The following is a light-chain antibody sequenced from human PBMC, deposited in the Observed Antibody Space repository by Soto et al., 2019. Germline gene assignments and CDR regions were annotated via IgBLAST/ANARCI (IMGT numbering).Light chain of an antibody. CDR1: QSVGSTY. J-gene: IGKJ1*01. CDR2: GAS. CDR3: QQYGETPWT. V-gene: IGKV3-20*01. Sequence: LTRTTGTHHLPPRIRPKLHGIASQSVGSTYLAWYQQKPGQAPRLLIYGASSRATAIPDRFSGSGSGTDFTLTISRLEPEDFAVYYCQQYGETPWTFGQGTKVDIK.